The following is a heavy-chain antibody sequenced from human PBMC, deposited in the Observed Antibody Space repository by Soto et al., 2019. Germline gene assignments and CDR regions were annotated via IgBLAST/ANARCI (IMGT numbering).Heavy chain of an antibody. J-gene: IGHJ4*02. V-gene: IGHV4-59*05. CDR1: GGSISPYY. D-gene: IGHD4-17*01. CDR2: IYYSGST. Sequence: SETLSLTCTVSGGSISPYYWSWIRQPPGKGLEWIGSIYYSGSTYYNPSLKSRVTISVDTSKNQFSLKLSSVTAADTAVYYCARDPFATDYVGSVDFALWGPGTLVTVSS. CDR3: ARDPFATDYVGSVDFAL.